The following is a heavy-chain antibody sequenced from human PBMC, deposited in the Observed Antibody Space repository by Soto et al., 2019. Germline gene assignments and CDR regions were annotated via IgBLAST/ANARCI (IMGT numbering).Heavy chain of an antibody. D-gene: IGHD1-26*01. Sequence: ASVEVSFKASRYTFTIYLISLLRHSPGQGLELMGGISAYNGNKNYAQKLKGRVTMTTDTSTSTAYMELRSLRSDDTAVYYCARDFFGAGSRCLDLWGKGNMVTVSS. CDR3: ARDFFGAGSRCLDL. CDR2: ISAYNGNK. V-gene: IGHV1-18*04. J-gene: IGHJ5*02. CDR1: RYTFTIYL.